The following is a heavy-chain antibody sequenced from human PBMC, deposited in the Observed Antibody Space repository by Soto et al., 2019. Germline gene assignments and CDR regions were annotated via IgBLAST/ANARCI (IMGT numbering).Heavy chain of an antibody. CDR1: GFTFSSYG. Sequence: GGSLRLSCAASGFTFSSYGMHWVRQAPGKGLERVAVISYDGSNKYYADSVKGRFTISRDNSKNTLYLQMNSLRAEDTAVYYCAKEGIAVKGAFDIWGQGTMVTVSS. CDR3: AKEGIAVKGAFDI. CDR2: ISYDGSNK. D-gene: IGHD6-19*01. V-gene: IGHV3-30*18. J-gene: IGHJ3*02.